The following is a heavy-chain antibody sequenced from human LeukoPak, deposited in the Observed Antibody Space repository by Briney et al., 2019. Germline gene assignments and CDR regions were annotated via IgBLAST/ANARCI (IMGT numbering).Heavy chain of an antibody. CDR3: ARERWLQFRGTALDY. CDR1: GFTFSSYA. D-gene: IGHD3-16*01. Sequence: GGSLRLSCAASGFTFSSYAMTWVRQAPGKGLDWVSSVSGNAGYTYYADSVMGRSTISRDNSKNTLYLQMNGLRAEDTAVFYCARERWLQFRGTALDYWGQGTLVTVSS. V-gene: IGHV3-23*01. CDR2: VSGNAGYT. J-gene: IGHJ4*02.